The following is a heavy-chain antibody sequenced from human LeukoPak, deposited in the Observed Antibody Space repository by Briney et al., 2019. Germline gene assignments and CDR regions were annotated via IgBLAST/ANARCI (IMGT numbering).Heavy chain of an antibody. D-gene: IGHD3-22*01. V-gene: IGHV1-8*03. CDR1: GYTFTTYD. Sequence: ASVKVSCKASGYTFTTYDINWVRQATGQGLEWMGWMNPSTGDTAYAQKLQGRVTITRYTSISTAYMELSGLRSEDTAVYYCAREGDQPYYYDSSGSMYAFDIWGQGTMVTVSS. CDR3: AREGDQPYYYDSSGSMYAFDI. CDR2: MNPSTGDT. J-gene: IGHJ3*02.